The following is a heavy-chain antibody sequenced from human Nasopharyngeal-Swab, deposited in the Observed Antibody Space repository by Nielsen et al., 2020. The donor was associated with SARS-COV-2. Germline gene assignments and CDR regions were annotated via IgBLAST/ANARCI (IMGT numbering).Heavy chain of an antibody. J-gene: IGHJ6*03. CDR1: GYSFTSYW. CDR3: ARLASSGWYGSIVGYYYYMDV. V-gene: IGHV5-10-1*01. CDR2: IDPSDSYT. Sequence: GGSLTLSCKVSGYSFTSYWISWVRQLPGKGLEWMGRIDPSDSYTNYRPSFQGHVTISADKSISTAYLQWSSLKASDTAMYYCARLASSGWYGSIVGYYYYMDVWGKGTTVTVSS. D-gene: IGHD6-19*01.